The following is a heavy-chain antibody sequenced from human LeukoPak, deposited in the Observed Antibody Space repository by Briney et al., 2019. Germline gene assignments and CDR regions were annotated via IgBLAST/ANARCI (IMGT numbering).Heavy chain of an antibody. J-gene: IGHJ5*02. Sequence: SETLSLTCTVSGGSIGSYYWSWIRQPAGKGLEWIGRIYTSGSTNYNPSLKSRVTMSVDTSKNQFSLKPSSVTAADTAVYYCARDRPEGAWFDPWGQGTLVTVSS. CDR2: IYTSGST. V-gene: IGHV4-4*07. CDR1: GGSIGSYY. CDR3: ARDRPEGAWFDP.